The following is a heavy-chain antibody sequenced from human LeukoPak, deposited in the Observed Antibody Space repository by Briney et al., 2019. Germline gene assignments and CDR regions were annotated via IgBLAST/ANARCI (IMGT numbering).Heavy chain of an antibody. Sequence: SETLSLACAVYGGSFSGYYWSWIRQPPGKGLEWIGEINHSGSTNYNPSLKSRVTISVDTSKNQFYLKLSSVTAADTAVYYCARGPVYYYYGMDVWGQGTTVTVSS. CDR2: INHSGST. J-gene: IGHJ6*02. CDR3: ARGPVYYYYGMDV. V-gene: IGHV4-34*01. CDR1: GGSFSGYY.